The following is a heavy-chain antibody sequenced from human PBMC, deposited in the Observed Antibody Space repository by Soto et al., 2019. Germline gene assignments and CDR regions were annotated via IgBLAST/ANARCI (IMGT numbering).Heavy chain of an antibody. V-gene: IGHV3-9*01. J-gene: IGHJ5*02. D-gene: IGHD3-9*01. CDR3: VKDASPAIFPLNWFAP. CDR2: ISGYTGHM. Sequence: GGSLRLSCVGSGFTFGDYAMHWVRQIPGKALEWVSGISGYTGHMAYADSVKGRFTISRDNAKNSLFLQMNGLRPEDTAFYYCVKDASPAIFPLNWFAPWGQGTLVTVSS. CDR1: GFTFGDYA.